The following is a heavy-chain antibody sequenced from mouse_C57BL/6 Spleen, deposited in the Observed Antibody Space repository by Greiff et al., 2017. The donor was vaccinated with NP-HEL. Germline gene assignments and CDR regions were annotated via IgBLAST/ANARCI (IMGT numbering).Heavy chain of an antibody. D-gene: IGHD1-2*01. CDR3: ARGDYYGHWFDY. V-gene: IGHV5-16*01. CDR2: INYDGSST. CDR1: GFTFSDYY. J-gene: IGHJ2*01. Sequence: EVKLVESEGGLVQPGSSMKLSCTASGFTFSDYYMAWVRQVPEKGLEWVANINYDGSSTYYLDSLKSRFIISRDNAKNILYLQMSSLKSEDTATYYCARGDYYGHWFDYWGQGTTLTVSS.